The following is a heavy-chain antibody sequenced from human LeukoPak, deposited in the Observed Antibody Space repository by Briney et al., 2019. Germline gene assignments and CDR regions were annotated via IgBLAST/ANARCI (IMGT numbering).Heavy chain of an antibody. Sequence: KPSETLSLTCTVSDGSISSYYWSWIRQPAGKGLEWIGRVYTSGSTNYNPSLKSRVTMSVDTSKNQFSLKLSSVTAADTAVYYCARDRGTWNDDGFDYWGQGTLVTVSS. CDR2: VYTSGST. CDR3: ARDRGTWNDDGFDY. D-gene: IGHD1-1*01. J-gene: IGHJ4*02. V-gene: IGHV4-4*07. CDR1: DGSISSYY.